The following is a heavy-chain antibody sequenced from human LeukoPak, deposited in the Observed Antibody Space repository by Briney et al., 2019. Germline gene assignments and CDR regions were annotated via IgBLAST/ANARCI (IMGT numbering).Heavy chain of an antibody. CDR1: GFTFSSYE. CDR2: ISSSSSYI. CDR3: ARSRLTGYYDY. D-gene: IGHD3-9*01. Sequence: PGGSLRLSCAASGFTFSSYEMNWVRQAPGKGLEWVSSISSSSSYIYYADSVKGRFTISRDNAKNSLYLQMNSLRAEDTAVYYCARSRLTGYYDYWGQGTLVTVSS. J-gene: IGHJ4*02. V-gene: IGHV3-21*01.